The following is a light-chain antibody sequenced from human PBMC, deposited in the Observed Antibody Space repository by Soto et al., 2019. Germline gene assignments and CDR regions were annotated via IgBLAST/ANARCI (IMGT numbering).Light chain of an antibody. V-gene: IGKV1-5*03. Sequence: DIQMTQSPSSLSACVGDRFTITCEATQDIRKYLNWYQQKPGKAPNLLIYQASILESGLPSRFSGSGSGTAFTLTISSLQPDDFATYYCQQYNSYVLTFGGGTKVDIK. CDR1: QDIRKY. J-gene: IGKJ4*01. CDR3: QQYNSYVLT. CDR2: QAS.